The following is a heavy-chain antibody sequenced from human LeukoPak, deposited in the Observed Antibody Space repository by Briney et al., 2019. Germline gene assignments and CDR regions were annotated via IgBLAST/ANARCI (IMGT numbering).Heavy chain of an antibody. CDR1: GYTFTGYY. Sequence: ASVKVSCKASGYTFTGYYMHWVRQAPGQGLEWMGRINPNSGGTNYAQKFQGRVTMTRDTSISTAYMELRSLGSDDTAVYYCARDLEWELRPGTFDYWGQGTLVTVSS. D-gene: IGHD1-26*01. J-gene: IGHJ4*02. V-gene: IGHV1-2*06. CDR2: INPNSGGT. CDR3: ARDLEWELRPGTFDY.